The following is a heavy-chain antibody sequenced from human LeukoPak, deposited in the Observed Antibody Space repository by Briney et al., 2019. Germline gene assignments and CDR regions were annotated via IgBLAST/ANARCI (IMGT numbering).Heavy chain of an antibody. Sequence: SETLSLTCSVSGDSMSSYYWTWMRQPPGKGLEWIGFVSDSGNTDYNPSLKSRVTISIDTSGSHFSLGLTSVTAADSAVYYCARGYGYYYYYMDVWGKGTTVIVSS. J-gene: IGHJ6*03. D-gene: IGHD2-2*03. CDR3: ARGYGYYYYYMDV. V-gene: IGHV4-59*01. CDR2: VSDSGNT. CDR1: GDSMSSYY.